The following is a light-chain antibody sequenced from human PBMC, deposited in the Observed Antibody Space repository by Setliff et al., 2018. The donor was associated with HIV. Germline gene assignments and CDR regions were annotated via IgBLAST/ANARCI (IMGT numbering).Light chain of an antibody. J-gene: IGLJ1*01. CDR1: SGDVGGYNY. CDR2: DVS. CDR3: SSYTSSSTSV. Sequence: QSVLTQPASVSGSPGQSITISCTGTSGDVGGYNYVSWYQQHPGKAPKFMIYDVSKRPSGVSNRFSGSKSGNTASLTISGLQAEDEADYYCSSYTSSSTSVFGTGTKVTVL. V-gene: IGLV2-14*01.